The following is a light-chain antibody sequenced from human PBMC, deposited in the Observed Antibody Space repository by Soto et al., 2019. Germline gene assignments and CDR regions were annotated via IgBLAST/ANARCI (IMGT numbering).Light chain of an antibody. V-gene: IGKV4-1*01. J-gene: IGKJ1*01. CDR2: WAS. CDR1: QSVLYSSNNKNY. CDR3: QQYYSIQWT. Sequence: DIVMTQSPDSLAVSLGDRATINCKSSQSVLYSSNNKNYLAWYQQKPGQPPKLLIYWASTRESGVPDRFSGSGSGTDFTLTISSLQAEDVAVYYCQQYYSIQWTFGQGTKVEIK.